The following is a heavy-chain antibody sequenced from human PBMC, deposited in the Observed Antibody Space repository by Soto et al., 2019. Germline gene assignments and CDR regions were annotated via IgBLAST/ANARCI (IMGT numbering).Heavy chain of an antibody. V-gene: IGHV4-30-2*01. Sequence: QLQLKESGSGLVEPSQTVSLTCAVSGDSISSGGYSWSWIRQPPGEGLEWIGYIYHSGYTYCNPSLKSRVTISVDTSKNQFSLKLSSVTAADTAVYYCARAHYGDYGYGMDVWGQGTTVTVSS. J-gene: IGHJ6*02. CDR1: GDSISSGGYS. D-gene: IGHD4-17*01. CDR3: ARAHYGDYGYGMDV. CDR2: IYHSGYT.